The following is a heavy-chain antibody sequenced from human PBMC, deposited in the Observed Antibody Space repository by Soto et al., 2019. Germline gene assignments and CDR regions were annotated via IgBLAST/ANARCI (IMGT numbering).Heavy chain of an antibody. Sequence: PKSLSLTCAISGDSVSSNSAAWNWIRLSPSRGLEWLARTYYRSRWYNDYAVSVRSRITVNPDTSKNQFFLQLTSVTPEDTAVYYCAGTTSHQWYYMDVWGKGTTVTVSS. D-gene: IGHD1-7*01. J-gene: IGHJ6*03. CDR2: TYYRSRWYN. CDR1: GDSVSSNSAA. V-gene: IGHV6-1*01. CDR3: AGTTSHQWYYMDV.